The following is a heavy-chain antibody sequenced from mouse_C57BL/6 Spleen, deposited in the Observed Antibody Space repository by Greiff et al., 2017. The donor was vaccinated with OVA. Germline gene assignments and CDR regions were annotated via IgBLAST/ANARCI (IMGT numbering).Heavy chain of an antibody. CDR3: ARPTTDFDV. CDR1: GFTFSDSG. J-gene: IGHJ1*03. CDR2: ISSGSSTI. Sequence: DVMLVESGGGLVKPGGSLKLSCAASGFTFSDSGMHWVRQAPEKGLEWVAYISSGSSTIYYADTVKGRFTITRDNAKNTRFLQMTSLRSEDAAMYYCARPTTDFDVWGTGTTVTVSS. D-gene: IGHD1-1*01. V-gene: IGHV5-17*01.